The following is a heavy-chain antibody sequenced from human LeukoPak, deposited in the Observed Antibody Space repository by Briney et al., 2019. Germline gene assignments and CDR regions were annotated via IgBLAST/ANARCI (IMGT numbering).Heavy chain of an antibody. CDR1: GYSFTSYW. J-gene: IGHJ4*02. Sequence: GEALQISFKGSGYSFTSYWIGWVRPMPGKGLEWMGIIYPGDSDTRYSPSFQGQVTISADKSISTAYLQWSSLKASDTAMYYCARNSGYDFHFDYWGQGTLVTVSS. D-gene: IGHD5-12*01. CDR2: IYPGDSDT. CDR3: ARNSGYDFHFDY. V-gene: IGHV5-51*01.